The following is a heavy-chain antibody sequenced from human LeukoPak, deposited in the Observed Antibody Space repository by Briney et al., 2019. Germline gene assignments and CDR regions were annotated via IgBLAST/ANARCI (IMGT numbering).Heavy chain of an antibody. Sequence: SETLSLTCTVSGASFISGSHYWSWIRQPPGKGLEWIGYIYYSGSTNYNPSLKSRVTISVDPSKNQFSLTLSSVTAADTAVYYCASSLWTYDILTGYGYWGQGTLVTVSS. V-gene: IGHV4-61*01. CDR3: ASSLWTYDILTGYGY. CDR1: GASFISGSHY. D-gene: IGHD3-9*01. J-gene: IGHJ4*02. CDR2: IYYSGST.